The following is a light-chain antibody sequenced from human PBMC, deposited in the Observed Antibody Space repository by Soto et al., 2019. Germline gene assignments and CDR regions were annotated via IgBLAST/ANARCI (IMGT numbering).Light chain of an antibody. CDR2: EVS. CDR3: LQYNTYPWS. V-gene: IGKV1-5*03. Sequence: DIQMTQSPSTLSASVGDRVTITCRASQSISRSLAWYQQKPGRAPKLLIYEVSSLNVGVPSRFSGSGSGTEFTLTISSLQHDDFATYYCLQYNTYPWSFGQGTKVEIK. J-gene: IGKJ1*01. CDR1: QSISRS.